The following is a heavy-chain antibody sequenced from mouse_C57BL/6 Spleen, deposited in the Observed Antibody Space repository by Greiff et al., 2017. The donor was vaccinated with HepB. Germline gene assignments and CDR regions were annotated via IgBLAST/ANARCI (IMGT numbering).Heavy chain of an antibody. D-gene: IGHD2-4*01. CDR3: AREDYDEGV. J-gene: IGHJ2*01. V-gene: IGHV5-17*01. Sequence: EVNVVESGGGLVKPGGSLKLSCAASGFTFSDYGMHWVRQAPEKGLEWVAYISSGSSTIYYADTVKGRFTISRDNAKNTLFLQMTSLRSEDTAMYYCAREDYDEGVWGQGTTLTVSS. CDR1: GFTFSDYG. CDR2: ISSGSSTI.